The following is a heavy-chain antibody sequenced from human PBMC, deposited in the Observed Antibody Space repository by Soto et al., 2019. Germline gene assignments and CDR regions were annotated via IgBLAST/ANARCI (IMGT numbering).Heavy chain of an antibody. CDR1: GFTLQNYA. CDR3: AKGKSTGDIDWFDP. V-gene: IGHV3-23*01. J-gene: IGHJ5*02. Sequence: GGTLRLSCTASGFTLQNYAMAWVRQAPGKGLEWVSTLIGGHYGTAYSYSVKGRFTVSRDNSKNCLYLQMNSLGVEDTAMYFCAKGKSTGDIDWFDPWGQGSLVTVSS. CDR2: LIGGHYGT. D-gene: IGHD3-10*01.